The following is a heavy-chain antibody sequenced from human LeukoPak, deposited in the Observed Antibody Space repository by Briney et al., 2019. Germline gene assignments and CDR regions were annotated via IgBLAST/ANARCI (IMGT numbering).Heavy chain of an antibody. CDR1: GGSISSGGYY. J-gene: IGHJ4*02. CDR3: ARDRGIAVASDY. D-gene: IGHD6-19*01. V-gene: IGHV4-30-2*01. Sequence: SQTLSLTCTVSGGSISSGGYYWSWIRQPPGKGLEWIGYIYHSGSTYYNPSLKSRVTISVDRSKNQFSLKLSSVTAADTAVYYCARDRGIAVASDYWGQGTLVTVSS. CDR2: IYHSGST.